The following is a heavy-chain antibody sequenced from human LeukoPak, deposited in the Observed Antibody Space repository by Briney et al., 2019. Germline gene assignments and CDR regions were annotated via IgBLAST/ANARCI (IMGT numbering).Heavy chain of an antibody. CDR3: TRHGGSGSYYTLYYYYMDV. V-gene: IGHV3-73*01. CDR2: IRSEANSYAT. J-gene: IGHJ6*03. Sequence: GGSLRLSCAASGFTFSGSAMHWVRQASGKGLEWVGRIRSEANSYATAYAASVKGRFTISRDDSKNTAYLQMNSLKTEDTAVYYCTRHGGSGSYYTLYYYYMDVWGKGTTVTVSS. CDR1: GFTFSGSA. D-gene: IGHD3-10*01.